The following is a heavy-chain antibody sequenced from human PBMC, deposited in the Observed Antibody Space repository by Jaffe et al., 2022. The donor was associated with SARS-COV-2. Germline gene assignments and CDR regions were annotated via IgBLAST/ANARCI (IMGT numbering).Heavy chain of an antibody. D-gene: IGHD3-22*01. CDR2: IYYSGST. J-gene: IGHJ4*02. Sequence: QLQLQESGPGLVKPSETLSLTCTVSGGSISSSSYYWGWIRQPPGKGLEWIGSIYYSGSTYYNPSLKSRVTISVDTSKNQFSLKLSSVTAADTAVYYCARHLSSGYPRDYFDYWGQGTLVTVSS. CDR3: ARHLSSGYPRDYFDY. V-gene: IGHV4-39*01. CDR1: GGSISSSSYY.